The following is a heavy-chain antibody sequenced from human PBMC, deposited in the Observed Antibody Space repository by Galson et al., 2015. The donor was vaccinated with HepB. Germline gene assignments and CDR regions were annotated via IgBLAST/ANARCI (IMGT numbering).Heavy chain of an antibody. CDR1: GYTFTSYD. D-gene: IGHD6-25*01. Sequence: SVKVSCKASGYTFTSYDINWVRQATGQGLEWMGWMNPNSGNTGYAQKFQGRVTMTRNTSISTAYMELSSLRSEDTAVYYCARPRRGAAAFDIWGQGTMVTVSS. CDR2: MNPNSGNT. J-gene: IGHJ3*02. V-gene: IGHV1-8*01. CDR3: ARPRRGAAAFDI.